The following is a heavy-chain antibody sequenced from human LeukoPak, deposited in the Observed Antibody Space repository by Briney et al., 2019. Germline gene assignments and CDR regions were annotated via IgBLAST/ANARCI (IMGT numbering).Heavy chain of an antibody. Sequence: GGSLRLPCAASGFTFSSYAMSWVRQAPGEGLEGVSAFSGSGGSTYYADSVKGRFTISRDDSKNTLYLQMNSLRAEDTAVYYCAKSSSGSSYNVLDYWGQGALVTVSS. J-gene: IGHJ4*02. V-gene: IGHV3-23*01. CDR2: FSGSGGST. CDR3: AKSSSGSSYNVLDY. D-gene: IGHD3-10*01. CDR1: GFTFSSYA.